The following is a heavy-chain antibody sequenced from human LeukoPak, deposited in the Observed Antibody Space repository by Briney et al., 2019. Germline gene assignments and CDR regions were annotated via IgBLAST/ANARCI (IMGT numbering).Heavy chain of an antibody. CDR2: IYPGDSDT. Sequence: GESLKISCKAFGYSFNTYWIGWVRQMPGKGLEWMGIIYPGDSDTRYSPSFQGQVTISADKSISTAYLQWSSLKASDTAMYYCATPSSGGYYYFDYWGQGTLVTVSS. D-gene: IGHD1-26*01. CDR3: ATPSSGGYYYFDY. CDR1: GYSFNTYW. J-gene: IGHJ4*02. V-gene: IGHV5-51*01.